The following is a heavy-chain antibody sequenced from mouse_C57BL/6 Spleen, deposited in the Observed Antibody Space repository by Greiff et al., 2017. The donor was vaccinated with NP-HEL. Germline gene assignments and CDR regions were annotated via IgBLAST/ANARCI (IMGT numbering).Heavy chain of an antibody. CDR2: IDPENGDT. Sequence: VQLQQSGAELVRPGASVKLSCTASGFNIKDDYMHWGKQRPEQGLEWIGWIDPENGDTECASKFQGKATITADTSSNTAYRQLSSLTSEDTAVYYCARSGAQARDYWGQGTTLTVSS. CDR1: GFNIKDDY. J-gene: IGHJ2*01. D-gene: IGHD3-2*02. V-gene: IGHV14-4*01. CDR3: ARSGAQARDY.